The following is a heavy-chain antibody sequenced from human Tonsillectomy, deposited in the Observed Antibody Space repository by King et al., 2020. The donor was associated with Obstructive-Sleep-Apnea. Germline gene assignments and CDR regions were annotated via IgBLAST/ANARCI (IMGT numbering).Heavy chain of an antibody. Sequence: VQLVESGGGVVQPGGSLRLSCAASGITFSNSGMHWVRQAPGKGLEWVAFIRYDGSNKYYVDSVKGRFTISGDNSKNTLYLQMNSLSTDDTAVYYCANLGVAGRSWGQGTLVTVSS. J-gene: IGHJ5*02. CDR1: GITFSNSG. D-gene: IGHD2-15*01. CDR3: ANLGVAGRS. V-gene: IGHV3-30*02. CDR2: IRYDGSNK.